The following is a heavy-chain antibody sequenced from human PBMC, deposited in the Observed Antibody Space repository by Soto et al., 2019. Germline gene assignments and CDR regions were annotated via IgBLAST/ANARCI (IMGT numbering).Heavy chain of an antibody. CDR1: AFTFTNYA. CDR3: AKEGEPAAISGPWDY. D-gene: IGHD2-2*02. V-gene: IGHV3-23*01. J-gene: IGHJ4*02. CDR2: ISGSGAST. Sequence: EVQLLESGGGLVQPGGSLRLSCAASAFTFTNYAMSWVRQAPGKGLEWVSAISGSGASTYYADFVKGRFTISRDNSKNTLYLQMNSLRAEDTAVYYCAKEGEPAAISGPWDYWGQGTLVTVSS.